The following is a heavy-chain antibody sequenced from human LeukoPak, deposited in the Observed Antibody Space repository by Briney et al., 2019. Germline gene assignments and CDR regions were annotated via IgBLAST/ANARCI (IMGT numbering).Heavy chain of an antibody. CDR2: IYYSGST. D-gene: IGHD1-26*01. CDR3: ARAPYSGSYVGAFDI. J-gene: IGHJ3*02. V-gene: IGHV4-30-4*01. Sequence: SETLPLTRTVSGGSISSGDYYWSWIRQPPGKGLEWIGYIYYSGSTYYNPSLKSRVTISVDTSKNQFSLRLSSVTAADTAVYYCARAPYSGSYVGAFDIWGQGTMVTVSS. CDR1: GGSISSGDYY.